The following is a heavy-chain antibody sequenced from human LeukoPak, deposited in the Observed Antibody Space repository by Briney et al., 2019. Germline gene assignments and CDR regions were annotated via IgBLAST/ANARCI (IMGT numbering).Heavy chain of an antibody. V-gene: IGHV3-30-3*01. CDR1: GFTFSSYA. CDR3: ARGSRVPGKYYFDL. CDR2: VSYDGSLK. D-gene: IGHD3-3*01. J-gene: IGHJ2*01. Sequence: GGSLRLSCAASGFTFSSYAMRWVRQAPGKGLEWVTVVSYDGSLKFYADSLKGRFTISRDNSRDTMSLQMNSLRPEDTAIYYCARGSRVPGKYYFDLWGRGTLVIVSS.